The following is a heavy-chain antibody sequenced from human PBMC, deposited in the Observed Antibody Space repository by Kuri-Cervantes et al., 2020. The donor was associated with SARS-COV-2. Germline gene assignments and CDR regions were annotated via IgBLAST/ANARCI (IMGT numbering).Heavy chain of an antibody. D-gene: IGHD6-13*01. V-gene: IGHV3-73*01. CDR2: VRGKANNYAT. CDR3: AKGTQQLDLYYMDV. CDR1: GFLFSASA. J-gene: IGHJ6*03. Sequence: GGSLRLSCEVSGFLFSASAIHWVRQGSGKGLEWVGRVRGKANNYATAYAASVKGRFTISRDDSKNMAYLQMNSLKTEDTAVYYCAKGTQQLDLYYMDVWGKGTTVTVSS.